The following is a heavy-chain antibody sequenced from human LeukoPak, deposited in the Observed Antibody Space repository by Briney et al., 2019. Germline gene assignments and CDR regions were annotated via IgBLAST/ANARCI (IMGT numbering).Heavy chain of an antibody. CDR3: AKSQSGYSSRASDY. D-gene: IGHD6-13*01. J-gene: IGHJ4*02. CDR1: GFTFSSYG. Sequence: GGSLRLSCAASGFTFSSYGMHWVRQAPGKGLEWVAVISYDGSNKYFADSVKGRFTISRDNSRNTLFLRMNSLRVEDTAVYYCAKSQSGYSSRASDYWGQGTLVTVSS. V-gene: IGHV3-30*18. CDR2: ISYDGSNK.